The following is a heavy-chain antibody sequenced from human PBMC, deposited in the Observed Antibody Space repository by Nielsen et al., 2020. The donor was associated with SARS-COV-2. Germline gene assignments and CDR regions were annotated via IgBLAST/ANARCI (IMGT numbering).Heavy chain of an antibody. Sequence: VRQAPGKGLEWVSYISSSGSTIYYADSVKGRFTISRDNAKNSLYLQMNSLRAEDTAVYYCARLPGYCSGGSCYLNGWFDPWGQGTLVTVSS. J-gene: IGHJ5*02. D-gene: IGHD2-15*01. CDR3: ARLPGYCSGGSCYLNGWFDP. CDR2: ISSSGSTI. V-gene: IGHV3-48*03.